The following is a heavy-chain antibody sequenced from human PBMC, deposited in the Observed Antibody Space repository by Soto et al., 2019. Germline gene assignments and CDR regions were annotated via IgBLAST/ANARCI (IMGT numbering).Heavy chain of an antibody. D-gene: IGHD6-19*01. J-gene: IGHJ4*02. CDR3: AREYSSGPAFDY. V-gene: IGHV1-69*13. Sequence: SVKVSCKASGGTFSSYAISWVRQAPGQGLEWMGGIIPIFGTANYAQKFQGRVTITADESTSTAYMELSSLRSEDTAVYYCAREYSSGPAFDYWGQGTLVTVSS. CDR2: IIPIFGTA. CDR1: GGTFSSYA.